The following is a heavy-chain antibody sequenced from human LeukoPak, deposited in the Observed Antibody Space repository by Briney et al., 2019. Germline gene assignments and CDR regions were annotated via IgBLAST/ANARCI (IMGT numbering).Heavy chain of an antibody. D-gene: IGHD3-3*01. Sequence: SQTLSLTCTVSGGSISSGSYYWSWIRQPARKGLEWIGRIYTSGSTNYNPSLKSRVTISVDTSKNQFSLKLSSVTAADTAVYYCASHDFWSGNNDYWGQGTLVTVSS. J-gene: IGHJ4*02. V-gene: IGHV4-61*02. CDR3: ASHDFWSGNNDY. CDR2: IYTSGST. CDR1: GGSISSGSYY.